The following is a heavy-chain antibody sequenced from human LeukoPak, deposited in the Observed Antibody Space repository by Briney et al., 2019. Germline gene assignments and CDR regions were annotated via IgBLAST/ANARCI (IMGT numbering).Heavy chain of an antibody. CDR2: IYYSGST. CDR1: GGSFSNYY. D-gene: IGHD6-13*01. V-gene: IGHV4-59*01. J-gene: IGHJ5*02. CDR3: ARGYTSNWIWFDP. Sequence: SETLSLTCTVSGGSFSNYYWSWVRQPPGTGLEWIGYIYYSGSTNYNPSLKSRVTISVDTSKNQFSLRLNSVTAADTAIYYCARGYTSNWIWFDPWGQGTLVTVSS.